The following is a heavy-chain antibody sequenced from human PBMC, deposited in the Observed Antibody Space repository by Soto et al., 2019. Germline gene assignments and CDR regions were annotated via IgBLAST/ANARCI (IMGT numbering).Heavy chain of an antibody. Sequence: EVQLVESGGGLVKPGGSLRLSCAASGFTFSSYSMNWVRQAPGKGLEWVSSISSSSSYIYYADSVKGRFTISRDNAKNSLYLQMNSRRAEDRAVNYCARDKRLITGDYYGMDVWGQGTTVTVSS. J-gene: IGHJ6*02. CDR1: GFTFSSYS. CDR2: ISSSSSYI. CDR3: ARDKRLITGDYYGMDV. V-gene: IGHV3-21*01. D-gene: IGHD7-27*01.